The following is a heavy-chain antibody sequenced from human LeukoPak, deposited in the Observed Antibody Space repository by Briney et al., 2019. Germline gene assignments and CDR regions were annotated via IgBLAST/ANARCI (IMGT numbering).Heavy chain of an antibody. CDR3: ARDRGFRVVVPAAPNAFDI. V-gene: IGHV4-39*07. D-gene: IGHD2-2*01. CDR2: IYYSGST. Sequence: SETLSLTCTVSGGSISSSSYYWGWIRQPPGKGLEWIGSIYYSGSTYYNPSLKSRVTISVDTSKNQFSLKLSSVTAADTAVYYCARDRGFRVVVPAAPNAFDIWGQGTMVTVSS. J-gene: IGHJ3*02. CDR1: GGSISSSSYY.